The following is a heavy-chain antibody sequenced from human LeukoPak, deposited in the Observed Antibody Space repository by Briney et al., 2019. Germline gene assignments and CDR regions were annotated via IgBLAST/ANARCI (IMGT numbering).Heavy chain of an antibody. D-gene: IGHD2-15*01. CDR3: AREESGYCDGGSCPYYFDY. CDR2: IFTSGGT. V-gene: IGHV4-61*02. CDR1: SGSISSGSYY. Sequence: SETLSLTCTVPSGSISSGSYYWSWLRQPAGKGLEWIGRIFTSGGTNYNPSLKSRVTISVDTSKNQFSLKLNSVTAADAAVYYCAREESGYCDGGSCPYYFDYWGQGTLVTVSS. J-gene: IGHJ4*02.